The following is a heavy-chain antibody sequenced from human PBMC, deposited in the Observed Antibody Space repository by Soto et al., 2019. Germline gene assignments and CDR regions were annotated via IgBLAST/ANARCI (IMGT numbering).Heavy chain of an antibody. D-gene: IGHD1-1*01. J-gene: IGHJ5*02. CDR2: ISHSGRT. CDR1: GVSISRGGYS. CDR3: ARVTTP. V-gene: IGHV4-30-2*01. Sequence: QLQLQESGSGLVKPSQTLSLTCAVSGVSISRGGYSWSWIRQPPGKGLEWIGYISHSGRTFYNPSLKSRVTISLDRSKNQFSLKLSSVNAADTAVDFCARVTTPWGQGTLVTVSS.